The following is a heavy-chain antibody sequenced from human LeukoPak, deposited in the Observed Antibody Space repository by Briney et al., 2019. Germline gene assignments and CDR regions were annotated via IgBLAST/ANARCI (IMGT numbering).Heavy chain of an antibody. Sequence: ASVKVSCKVSGYTLTELSMHWVRQAPGKGLEWMGGFDPEAGEKIYAQKFQGRVTMTTDTSTSTAYMELRSLKSDDTAVYYCARDPLEYYYDSSGYYAYWGQGALVTVSS. J-gene: IGHJ4*02. V-gene: IGHV1-24*01. CDR3: ARDPLEYYYDSSGYYAY. CDR1: GYTLTELS. CDR2: FDPEAGEK. D-gene: IGHD3-22*01.